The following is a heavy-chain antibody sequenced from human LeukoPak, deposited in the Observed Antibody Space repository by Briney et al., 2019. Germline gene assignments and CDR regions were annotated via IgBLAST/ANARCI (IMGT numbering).Heavy chain of an antibody. CDR3: ARLSAGIAARRPHRGFDY. CDR1: GGSFSGYY. Sequence: SETLSPTCAVYGGSFSGYYWSWIRQPPGKGLEWIGEINHSGSTNYNPSLKSRVTISVDTSKNQFSLKLSSVTAADTAVYYCARLSAGIAARRPHRGFDYWGQGTLVTVSS. J-gene: IGHJ4*02. CDR2: INHSGST. D-gene: IGHD6-6*01. V-gene: IGHV4-34*01.